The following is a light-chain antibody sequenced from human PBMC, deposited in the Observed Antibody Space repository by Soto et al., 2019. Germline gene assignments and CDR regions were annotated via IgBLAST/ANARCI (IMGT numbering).Light chain of an antibody. CDR1: QDVSSN. J-gene: IGKJ1*01. CDR2: GAS. CDR3: QQYVTSPRT. V-gene: IGKV3-20*01. Sequence: EMVVTQSPATLSVSPVEGATLSCRASQDVSSNLAWYQQKPGQAPSLLIYGASFRATDIPNRFSGRGSGTDFTLSISRLEPEDFAVYYCQQYVTSPRTFGQGTKVDIK.